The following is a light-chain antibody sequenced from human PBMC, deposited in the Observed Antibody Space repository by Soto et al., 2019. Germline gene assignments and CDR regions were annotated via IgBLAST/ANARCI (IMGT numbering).Light chain of an antibody. CDR1: QSVSSY. V-gene: IGKV3-11*01. CDR2: DAS. CDR3: QPRSNWLT. J-gene: IGKJ4*01. Sequence: EIVLTQSPATLSLSPGERATLSCRASQSVSSYLAWYQQKPGQAPRLLIYDASNRATGIPARFSGSGSGTDFTLTISSLEPEDFALYYCQPRSNWLTFGGGTKVEIK.